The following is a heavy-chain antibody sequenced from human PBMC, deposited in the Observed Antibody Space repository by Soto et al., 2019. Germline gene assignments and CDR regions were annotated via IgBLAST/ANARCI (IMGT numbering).Heavy chain of an antibody. Sequence: QVQLVESGGGVVQPGRSLRLSCAASGFTFSSYAMHWVRQAPGKGLEWVAVISYDGSNKYYADSVKGRFTISRDNSXXTLYLQMNSLRAEDTAVYYCARDLMVYEGYDAFDIWGQGTMVTVSS. J-gene: IGHJ3*02. CDR3: ARDLMVYEGYDAFDI. CDR1: GFTFSSYA. CDR2: ISYDGSNK. V-gene: IGHV3-30-3*01. D-gene: IGHD2-8*01.